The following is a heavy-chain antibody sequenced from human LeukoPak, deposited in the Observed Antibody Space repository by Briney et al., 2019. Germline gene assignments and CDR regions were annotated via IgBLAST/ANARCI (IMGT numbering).Heavy chain of an antibody. J-gene: IGHJ4*02. Sequence: GGSLRLSCAASGFTFSSYSMNWVRQAPGKGLEWVSSIGSSTSYIYYADSVRGRFTISRDNAKNSLYLQMNSLRAGDTAVYYCARDLEYSSSSPDYWGQGTLVTVSS. V-gene: IGHV3-21*01. CDR2: IGSSTSYI. CDR3: ARDLEYSSSSPDY. CDR1: GFTFSSYS. D-gene: IGHD6-6*01.